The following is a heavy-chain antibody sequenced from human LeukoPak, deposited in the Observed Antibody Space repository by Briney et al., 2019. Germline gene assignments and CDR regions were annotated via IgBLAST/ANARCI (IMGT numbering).Heavy chain of an antibody. Sequence: GGSLRLSCAASGFTVSNNYMSWVRQAPGKGLEWVAVISYDGSNKYYADSVKGRFTISRDNSKNTLYLQMNSLRAEDTAVYYCAKDQLRYNWNDGLIDYWGQGTLVTVSS. J-gene: IGHJ4*02. D-gene: IGHD1-1*01. V-gene: IGHV3-30*18. CDR2: ISYDGSNK. CDR3: AKDQLRYNWNDGLIDY. CDR1: GFTVSNNY.